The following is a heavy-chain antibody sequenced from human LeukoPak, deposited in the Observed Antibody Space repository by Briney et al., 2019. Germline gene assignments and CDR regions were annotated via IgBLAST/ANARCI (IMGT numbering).Heavy chain of an antibody. D-gene: IGHD3/OR15-3a*01. CDR3: ARARSDLFDY. Sequence: SETLSLTCTVSGGSISGYYWSWMRQPPGKGLEWLGYIYYSGSTNYNPSLKSRVTISVDTSKNQCSLKLSSVTAADTAIYYCARARSDLFDYWGQGTLVTVSS. V-gene: IGHV4-59*01. CDR2: IYYSGST. CDR1: GGSISGYY. J-gene: IGHJ4*02.